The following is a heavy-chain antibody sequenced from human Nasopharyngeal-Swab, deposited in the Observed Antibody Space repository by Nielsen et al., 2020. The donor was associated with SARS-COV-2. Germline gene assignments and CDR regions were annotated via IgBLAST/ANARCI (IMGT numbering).Heavy chain of an antibody. V-gene: IGHV3-33*01. Sequence: WIRQPPGKGLEWVAVIWYDGSNKYYADSVKGRFTISRDNSKNTLYLQMNSLRAEDTAVYYCARGNYYDSSGYYYVAFDIRGQGTMVTVSS. D-gene: IGHD3-22*01. CDR2: IWYDGSNK. CDR3: ARGNYYDSSGYYYVAFDI. J-gene: IGHJ3*02.